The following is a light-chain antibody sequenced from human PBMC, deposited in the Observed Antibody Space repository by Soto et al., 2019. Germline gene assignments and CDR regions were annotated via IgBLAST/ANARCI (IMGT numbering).Light chain of an antibody. Sequence: EIVITQSPATLSVSPGERSSLSCRASQSISSNLAWYQQKPGEAPRLLITGASTWESGIPARFSGSGAGTEFTLTISSLQSEDFAVYYCHQYYRSPLTFGGGTKVDIK. CDR2: GAS. CDR3: HQYYRSPLT. CDR1: QSISSN. J-gene: IGKJ4*01. V-gene: IGKV3-15*01.